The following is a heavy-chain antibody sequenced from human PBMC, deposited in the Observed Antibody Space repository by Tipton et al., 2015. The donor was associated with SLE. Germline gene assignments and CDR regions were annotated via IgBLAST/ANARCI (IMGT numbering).Heavy chain of an antibody. CDR2: IYYSGST. CDR1: GGSISSYY. D-gene: IGHD7-27*01. CDR3: ARESWDYYYMDV. J-gene: IGHJ6*03. V-gene: IGHV4-59*12. Sequence: TLSLTCTVSGGSISSYYWSWIQQPPGKGLEWIGYIYYSGSTNYNPSLKSRVTISVDTSKNQFSLRLSSVTAADTAVYYCARESWDYYYMDVWGNGTTVTVSS.